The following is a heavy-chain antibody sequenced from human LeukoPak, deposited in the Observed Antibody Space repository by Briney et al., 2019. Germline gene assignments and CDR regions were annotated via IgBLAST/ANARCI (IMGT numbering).Heavy chain of an antibody. J-gene: IGHJ4*02. CDR1: GFSFSSYA. Sequence: PGGSLRLSCAASGFSFSSYAIHWVRQSPGKGLEWVAVLSFDGSPEYYADSVKGRFTISRDDSKNTLFLQMNSLRPDDTSVYFCARGGTGTTWRTYYFDYWGQGTLVTVSS. CDR3: ARGGTGTTWRTYYFDY. CDR2: LSFDGSPE. V-gene: IGHV3-30*01. D-gene: IGHD1-1*01.